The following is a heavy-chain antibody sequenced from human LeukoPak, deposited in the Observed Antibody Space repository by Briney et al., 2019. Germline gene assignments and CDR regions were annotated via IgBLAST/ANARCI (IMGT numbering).Heavy chain of an antibody. CDR3: FSAGTSNFDY. V-gene: IGHV1-2*02. CDR1: GYTFTGYY. CDR2: INTNSGST. Sequence: ASVKVSCKASGYTFTGYYMHWMRQAPGQGLEWMAWINTNSGSTNYAQKFQGRVTMTRDTSISSAYMELSRLRSDDTAVYYCFSAGTSNFDYWGQGTLVTVSS. D-gene: IGHD6-13*01. J-gene: IGHJ4*02.